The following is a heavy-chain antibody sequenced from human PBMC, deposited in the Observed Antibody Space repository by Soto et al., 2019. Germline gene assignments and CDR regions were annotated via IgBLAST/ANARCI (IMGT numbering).Heavy chain of an antibody. V-gene: IGHV3-53*04. CDR3: AREPNIQGRTYYMDV. CDR2: IYSGGST. J-gene: IGHJ6*03. Sequence: GGSLRPSCAASGFTVSSNYMSWVRQAPGKGLEWVSVIYSGGSTYYADSVKGRFTISRHNSKNTLYLQMNSLRAEDTAVYYCAREPNIQGRTYYMDVWGKGTTVTVSS. CDR1: GFTVSSNY.